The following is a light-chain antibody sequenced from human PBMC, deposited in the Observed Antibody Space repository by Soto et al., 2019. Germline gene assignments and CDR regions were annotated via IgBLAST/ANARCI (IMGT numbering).Light chain of an antibody. CDR2: EVT. V-gene: IGLV2-8*01. CDR3: NSYAGNNRYL. Sequence: QSALTQPPSASGSPGQSVTISCTGTSSDVGGYNYVSWFQQHPGKAPKLIIYEVTKRPSGVPSRFSGSKSGNTASLTVSGLQAEDEADYYCNSYAGNNRYLFGTGTKVTVL. J-gene: IGLJ1*01. CDR1: SSDVGGYNY.